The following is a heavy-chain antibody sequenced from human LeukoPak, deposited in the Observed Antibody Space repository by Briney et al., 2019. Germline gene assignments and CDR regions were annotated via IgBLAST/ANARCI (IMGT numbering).Heavy chain of an antibody. V-gene: IGHV3-48*01. CDR2: ISSSSSTI. D-gene: IGHD3-16*01. CDR3: AGGFTRPFFPPLDAFDI. CDR1: GFTFSSYS. J-gene: IGHJ3*02. Sequence: PGGSLRLSCAASGFTFSSYSMNWVRQAPGKGLEWVSYISSSSSTIYYADSVKGRFTISRDNAKNSLYLQMNSLRAEDTAVYYCAGGFTRPFFPPLDAFDIWGQGTMVTVSS.